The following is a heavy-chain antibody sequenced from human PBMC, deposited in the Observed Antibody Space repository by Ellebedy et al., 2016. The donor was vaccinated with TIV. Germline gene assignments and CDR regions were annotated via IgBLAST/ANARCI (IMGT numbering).Heavy chain of an antibody. CDR1: GGSFSGYY. D-gene: IGHD1-14*01. Sequence: SETLSLTXAVYGGSFSGYYWSWIRQPPGKGLEWIGEINHSGTTNYNPSLKSRVTISVDTSKNQFSLKLSSVTAADTAVYYCARGPGANRAYRVWGQGTLVTVSS. CDR2: INHSGTT. J-gene: IGHJ4*02. CDR3: ARGPGANRAYRV. V-gene: IGHV4-34*01.